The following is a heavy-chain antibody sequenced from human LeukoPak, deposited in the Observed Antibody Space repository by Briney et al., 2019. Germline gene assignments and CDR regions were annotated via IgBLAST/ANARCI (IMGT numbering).Heavy chain of an antibody. D-gene: IGHD3-3*01. Sequence: GRSLRLSCAASGFTFNSYGMHWVRQAPGKGLEWVAAISSDGSGTYYVDSVKGRFTISRDNSKNTLYLQMNSLRAEDTAVYYCARGRLGFLEWLSIDYWGQGTLVTVSS. CDR2: ISSDGSGT. CDR1: GFTFNSYG. V-gene: IGHV3-30*03. CDR3: ARGRLGFLEWLSIDY. J-gene: IGHJ4*02.